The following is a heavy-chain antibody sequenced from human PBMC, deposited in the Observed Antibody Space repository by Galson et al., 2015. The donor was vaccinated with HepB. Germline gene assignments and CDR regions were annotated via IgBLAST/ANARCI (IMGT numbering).Heavy chain of an antibody. V-gene: IGHV3-23*01. CDR2: ISGSGGST. Sequence: SLRLSCAASGFTFSSYAMSWVRQAPGKGLEWVSAISGSGGSTYYADSVKGRFTISRDNSKNTLYLQTNSLRAEDTAVYYCAKVPKWLVGYFDLWGRGTLVTVSS. CDR1: GFTFSSYA. D-gene: IGHD6-19*01. CDR3: AKVPKWLVGYFDL. J-gene: IGHJ2*01.